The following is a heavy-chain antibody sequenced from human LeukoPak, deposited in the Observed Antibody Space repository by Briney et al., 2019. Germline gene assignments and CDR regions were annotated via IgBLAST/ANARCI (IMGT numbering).Heavy chain of an antibody. J-gene: IGHJ4*02. V-gene: IGHV3-33*06. CDR2: IWYDGSNK. CDR1: GFTFDDYG. CDR3: AKVSYYGSGSSHYFDY. Sequence: PGGSLRLSCAASGFTFDDYGMSWVRQAPGKGLEWVAVIWYDGSNKYYADSVKGRFTISRDNSKNTLYLQMNSLRAEDTAVYYCAKVSYYGSGSSHYFDYWGQGTLVTVSS. D-gene: IGHD3-10*01.